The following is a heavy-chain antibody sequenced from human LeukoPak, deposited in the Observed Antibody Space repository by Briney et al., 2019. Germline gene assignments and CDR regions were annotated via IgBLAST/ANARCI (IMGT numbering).Heavy chain of an antibody. V-gene: IGHV1-18*01. CDR2: ISAYNGNT. J-gene: IGHJ6*02. CDR1: GYTFTSYG. CDR3: ARDDDYYDSGGYYPSYYYYGMDV. D-gene: IGHD3-22*01. Sequence: GASVKVSCKASGYTFTSYGISWVRQAPGQGLEWMGWISAYNGNTNYAQKLQGRVTMTTDTSTSTAYMELRSLRSDDTAVYYCARDDDYYDSGGYYPSYYYYGMDVWGQGTTVTVSS.